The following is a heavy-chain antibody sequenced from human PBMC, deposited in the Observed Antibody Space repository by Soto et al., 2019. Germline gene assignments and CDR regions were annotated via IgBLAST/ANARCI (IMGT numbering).Heavy chain of an antibody. V-gene: IGHV1-69*13. CDR2: IIPIFGTA. CDR1: GGTFSSYA. J-gene: IGHJ3*02. Sequence: EASVKVSCKASGGTFSSYAISWVRQAPGQGLEWMGGIIPIFGTANYAQKFQGRVTITADESTSTAYMELSSLRSEDTAVYYCVYGSGSYYNSLQAFDIWGQGTMVTVS. CDR3: VYGSGSYYNSLQAFDI. D-gene: IGHD3-10*01.